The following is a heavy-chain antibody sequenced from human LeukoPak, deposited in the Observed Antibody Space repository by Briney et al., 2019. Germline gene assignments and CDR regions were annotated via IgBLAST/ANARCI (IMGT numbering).Heavy chain of an antibody. V-gene: IGHV3-48*01. J-gene: IGHJ4*02. D-gene: IGHD1-1*01. CDR1: GFTFITYS. CDR2: ISSSSSII. CDR3: ARSSYTPLDY. Sequence: PGGSLRLSCVASGFTFITYSMNWVRQAPGKGLEWVSYISSSSSIIYYADSVKGRFTISRDNAKNSLYLQMNSLKAEDTAVYYCARSSYTPLDYWGQGTLVTVSS.